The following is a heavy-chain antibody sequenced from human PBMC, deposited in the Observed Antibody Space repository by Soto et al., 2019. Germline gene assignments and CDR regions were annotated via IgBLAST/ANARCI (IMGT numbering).Heavy chain of an antibody. Sequence: QVQLVESGGGVVQPGRSLRLSCAGSGFSLSSYTMHWVRQAPGKGLEWVALISFDSSSKHYADSVKGRFSISRDNSKNTLYLQMDSLRPDDTALYYCARDRLRLGELSLIGYFDSWGQGTLVTASS. J-gene: IGHJ4*02. CDR3: ARDRLRLGELSLIGYFDS. V-gene: IGHV3-30-3*01. CDR2: ISFDSSSK. CDR1: GFSLSSYT. D-gene: IGHD3-16*02.